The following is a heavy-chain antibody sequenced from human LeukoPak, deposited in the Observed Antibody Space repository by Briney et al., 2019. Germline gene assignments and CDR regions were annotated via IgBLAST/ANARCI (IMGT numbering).Heavy chain of an antibody. D-gene: IGHD2-8*01. CDR1: GYSFTSYW. CDR2: IYPGDSDT. Sequence: GESLKISCKGSGYSFTSYWIGWVRQMPGKGLEWMGIIYPGDSDTRYSPSFQGQVTMSADKSISTAYLQWSSLKASDTAIYYCARWGYCSNGVCSFDYWGQGTLVTVSS. CDR3: ARWGYCSNGVCSFDY. V-gene: IGHV5-51*01. J-gene: IGHJ4*02.